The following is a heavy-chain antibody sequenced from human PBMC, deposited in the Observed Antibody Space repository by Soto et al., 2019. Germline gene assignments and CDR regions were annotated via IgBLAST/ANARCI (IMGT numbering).Heavy chain of an antibody. J-gene: IGHJ4*02. V-gene: IGHV3-74*01. CDR1: GFTFGKYW. Sequence: PGGPLRLACAASGFTFGKYWMHWVRQAPGKGLVWVSRINDYATTINYADSVKGRFTISRDNAKNTLYLQMNSLKVEDTAVYYCTRGGLEPFDFWGQGALVTVSS. D-gene: IGHD1-1*01. CDR3: TRGGLEPFDF. CDR2: INDYATTI.